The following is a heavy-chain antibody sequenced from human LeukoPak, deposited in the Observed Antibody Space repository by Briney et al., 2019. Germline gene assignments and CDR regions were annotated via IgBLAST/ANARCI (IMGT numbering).Heavy chain of an antibody. CDR3: ARGLRYRRGGSCWHY. D-gene: IGHD2-15*01. V-gene: IGHV1-8*01. J-gene: IGHJ4*02. Sequence: ASVKVSCKASGYTFTSYDINWVRQATGQGLEWVGWMNPNSGNTGYAQKLQGRVTMTRNTSISTAYMALSSLRSEDTAVSYCARGLRYRRGGSCWHYWGQGTLVTVSS. CDR2: MNPNSGNT. CDR1: GYTFTSYD.